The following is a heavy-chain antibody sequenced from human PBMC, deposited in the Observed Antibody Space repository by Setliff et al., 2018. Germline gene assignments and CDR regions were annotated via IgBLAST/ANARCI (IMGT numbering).Heavy chain of an antibody. CDR2: LYPNLVT. CDR3: ARGLCVGQSCYWPKAMDV. J-gene: IGHJ6*02. CDR1: GFNVRSSY. V-gene: IGHV3-66*01. Sequence: GGSLRLSCAMTGFNVRSSYMNWVRQVPGKGLEWVSVLYPNLVTNYADSVKDRFTVSRDESKNMVYLQMNNLEVDDTAIYYCARGLCVGQSCYWPKAMDVWGQGATVTSP. D-gene: IGHD2-15*01.